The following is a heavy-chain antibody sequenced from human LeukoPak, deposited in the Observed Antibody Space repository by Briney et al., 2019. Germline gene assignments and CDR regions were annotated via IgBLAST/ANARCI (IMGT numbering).Heavy chain of an antibody. CDR3: ARVKYFGGAYCGGDCYYARHGSFDY. CDR1: GYTFTSYY. J-gene: IGHJ4*02. V-gene: IGHV1-46*01. CDR2: INPSGGST. Sequence: ASVKVSCKASGYTFTSYYMHWVRQAPGQGLEWMGIINPSGGSTSYAQKFQGRVTMTRDTSTSTVYMELSSLRSEDTAVYYCARVKYFGGAYCGGDCYYARHGSFDYWGQGTLVTVSS. D-gene: IGHD2-21*02.